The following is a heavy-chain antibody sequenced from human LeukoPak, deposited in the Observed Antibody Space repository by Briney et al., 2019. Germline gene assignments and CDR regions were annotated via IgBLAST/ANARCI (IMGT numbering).Heavy chain of an antibody. V-gene: IGHV6-1*01. CDR3: ARARWGSGSYYKRPAYFDY. CDR1: GDTVSSNSAA. J-gene: IGHJ4*02. D-gene: IGHD3-10*01. Sequence: SQTLSLTCAISGDTVSSNSAAWNWIRQSPSRGLEWLGRTYYRSKWSNDYAVSVKSRITINPDTSKNQFSLQLNSVTPEDTAVYYCARARWGSGSYYKRPAYFDYWGQGTLVTVSS. CDR2: TYYRSKWSN.